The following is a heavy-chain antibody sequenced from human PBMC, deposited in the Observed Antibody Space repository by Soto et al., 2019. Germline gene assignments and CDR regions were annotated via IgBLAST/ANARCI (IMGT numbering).Heavy chain of an antibody. CDR3: AMTLDV. J-gene: IGHJ6*02. D-gene: IGHD2-21*02. V-gene: IGHV3-72*01. CDR2: SRNKPNNYTT. CDR1: GVTLTDHD. Sequence: GGSLRLSCAASGVTLTDHDMDWVRQAPGKGLEWVGRSRNKPNNYTTEYAASVRGRFTISRDDSKNSLFLQMSSLRTDDTAVYYCAMTLDVWGQGITVTVSS.